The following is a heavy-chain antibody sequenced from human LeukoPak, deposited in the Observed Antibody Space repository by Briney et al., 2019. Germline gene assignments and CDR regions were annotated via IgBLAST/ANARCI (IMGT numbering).Heavy chain of an antibody. CDR3: ARGIRFLEWLSGFDY. Sequence: GGSLRLSCAASGFTFDDYGMSWVRQVPGKGLEWVSGINWHGGSTGYADSVKGRFTISRDNAKNTLYLQMDSLRVEDTALYYCARGIRFLEWLSGFDYWGQGTLVTVSS. CDR1: GFTFDDYG. V-gene: IGHV3-20*04. CDR2: INWHGGST. J-gene: IGHJ4*02. D-gene: IGHD3-3*01.